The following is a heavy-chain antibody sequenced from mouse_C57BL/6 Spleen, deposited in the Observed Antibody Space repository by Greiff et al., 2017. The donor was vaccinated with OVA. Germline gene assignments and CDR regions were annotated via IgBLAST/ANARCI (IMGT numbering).Heavy chain of an antibody. CDR2: IYPSDSET. V-gene: IGHV1-61*01. J-gene: IGHJ2*01. CDR1: GYTFTSYW. D-gene: IGHD2-1*01. CDR3: ARANGNYRYYFDY. Sequence: VQLQQPGAELVRPGSSVKLSCKASGYTFTSYWMDWVKQRPGQGLEWIGNIYPSDSETHYNQKFKDKATLTVDKSSSTAYMQLSSLTSEDSAVYYCARANGNYRYYFDYWGQGTTLTVSS.